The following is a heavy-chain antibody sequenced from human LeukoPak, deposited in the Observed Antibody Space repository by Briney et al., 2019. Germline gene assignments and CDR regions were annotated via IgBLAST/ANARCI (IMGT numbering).Heavy chain of an antibody. CDR2: INPSGGST. CDR3: ARDRTYSYGYGVTLDY. J-gene: IGHJ4*02. CDR1: GYTFTSYY. Sequence: ASVKVPCKASGYTFTSYYMHWVRQAPGQGLEWMGIINPSGGSTSYAQKFQGRVTMTRDTSTSTVYMGLSSLRSEDTAVYYCARDRTYSYGYGVTLDYWGQGTLVTVSS. V-gene: IGHV1-46*01. D-gene: IGHD5-18*01.